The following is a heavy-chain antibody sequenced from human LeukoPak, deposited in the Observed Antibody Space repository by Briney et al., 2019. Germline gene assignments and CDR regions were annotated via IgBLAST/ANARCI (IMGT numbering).Heavy chain of an antibody. D-gene: IGHD3-10*01. CDR3: SRGTYPYSSDT. CDR1: GFTFSDYY. CDR2: INGDGSRT. Sequence: PGGSLRLSCAASGFTFSDYYMHWVRQAPGKGLLWISHINGDGSRTGYADSVKGRFTISRDNAKNILYLQMNSLRAEDTAVYYYSRGTYPYSSDTWGQGALVTVSS. V-gene: IGHV3-74*01. J-gene: IGHJ5*02.